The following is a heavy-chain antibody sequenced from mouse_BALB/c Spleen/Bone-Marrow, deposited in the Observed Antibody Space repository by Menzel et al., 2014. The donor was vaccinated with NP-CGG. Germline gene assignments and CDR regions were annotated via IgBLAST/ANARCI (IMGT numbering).Heavy chain of an antibody. D-gene: IGHD2-3*01. CDR2: IYPGDGDT. J-gene: IGHJ4*01. V-gene: IGHV1-82*01. Sequence: QVQLKESGPELVKPGASVKISCKASGYAFSTSWVNWVKQRPGQGLEWIGRIYPGDGDTNYNGKFKGKATLTADKSSSTAYMQLSSLTSVDSAVYFCARSDGYRAMDYWGQGTSVTVSS. CDR3: ARSDGYRAMDY. CDR1: GYAFSTSW.